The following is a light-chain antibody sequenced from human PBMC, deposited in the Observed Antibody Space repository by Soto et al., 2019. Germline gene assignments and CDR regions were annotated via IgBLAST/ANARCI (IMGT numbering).Light chain of an antibody. J-gene: IGKJ5*01. CDR1: QSVSIK. CDR2: DTS. CDR3: QQYNNWPPIN. V-gene: IGKV3-15*01. Sequence: EIGITQFPAPPCVSPGEKAKLSSRASQSVSIKLAWYQQKLGQAPRLLIYDTSTRATGIPARFSGSGSGTEFTLTIRSLQSEDFAVYYCQQYNNWPPINCGQGKRRAIK.